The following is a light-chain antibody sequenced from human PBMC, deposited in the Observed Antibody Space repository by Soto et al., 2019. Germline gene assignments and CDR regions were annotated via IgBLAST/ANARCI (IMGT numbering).Light chain of an antibody. CDR1: SSDIGDYNY. CDR3: CSYTRSGTLI. Sequence: QSALTQPASVSGSPGQSITISCVGTSSDIGDYNYVSWYQQHPGKVPKVIIYDVSNRPSGVSYRFSATRSGNTASLTISGLQAEDEADYYCCSYTRSGTLIFGTGIKLTVL. V-gene: IGLV2-14*01. CDR2: DVS. J-gene: IGLJ1*01.